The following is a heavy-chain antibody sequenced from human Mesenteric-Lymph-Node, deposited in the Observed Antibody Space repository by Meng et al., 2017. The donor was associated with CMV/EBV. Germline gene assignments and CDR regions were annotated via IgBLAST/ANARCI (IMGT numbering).Heavy chain of an antibody. CDR2: INSDGSDT. J-gene: IGHJ4*02. Sequence: GESLKISCAASGFTFSSYWMHWVCQAPGKGLVWVSRINSDGSDTSYADSVKGRFTISRDNAKNTLYLQMSSLGAEDTGVYYCARDRATSNDYWGQGTLVTVSS. V-gene: IGHV3-74*01. CDR3: ARDRATSNDY. CDR1: GFTFSSYW. D-gene: IGHD1-26*01.